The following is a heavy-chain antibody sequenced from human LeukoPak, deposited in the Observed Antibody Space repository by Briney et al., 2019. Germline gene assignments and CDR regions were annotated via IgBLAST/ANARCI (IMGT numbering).Heavy chain of an antibody. CDR1: GGSFSGYY. CDR2: INHSGST. D-gene: IGHD2-2*01. Sequence: SETLSLTCAVYGGSFSGYYWSWIRQPPGKGLEWIGEINHSGSTNYNPSLKSRVTISVDTSKNQFSLKLSSVTAADTAVYYCARLTGCSSTSCYLGYGMDVWGQGTTVTVSS. CDR3: ARLTGCSSTSCYLGYGMDV. J-gene: IGHJ6*02. V-gene: IGHV4-34*01.